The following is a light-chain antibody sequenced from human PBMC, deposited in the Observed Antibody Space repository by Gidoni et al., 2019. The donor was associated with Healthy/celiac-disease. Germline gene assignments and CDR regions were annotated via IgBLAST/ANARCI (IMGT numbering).Light chain of an antibody. J-gene: IGKJ1*01. Sequence: DTQNTQSPSTLSASVGDRVTITCRASQSISSWLAWYQQKPGKAPKLLIYKASSLESGVPSRFSGSGSGTEFTLTISSLQPDDFATYYCQQYNSYPWTFGQGTKVEIK. V-gene: IGKV1-5*03. CDR3: QQYNSYPWT. CDR2: KAS. CDR1: QSISSW.